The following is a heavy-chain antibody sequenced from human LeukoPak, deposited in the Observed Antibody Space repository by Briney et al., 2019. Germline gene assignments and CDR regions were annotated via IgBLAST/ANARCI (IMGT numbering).Heavy chain of an antibody. CDR2: ISSSSSYI. CDR3: ARDESYYYYMDV. Sequence: GGSLRLSCAASGFTFSSYSMNWVRQAPGKGLEWVSSISSSSSYIYYADSVKGRFTISRDNAKNSLYLQMNSLRAEDTAVYYCARDESYYYYMDVWGKGTTATVSS. J-gene: IGHJ6*03. CDR1: GFTFSSYS. V-gene: IGHV3-21*01.